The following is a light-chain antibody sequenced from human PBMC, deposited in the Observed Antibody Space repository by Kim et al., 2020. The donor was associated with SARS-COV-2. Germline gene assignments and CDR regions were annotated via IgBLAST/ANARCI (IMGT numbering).Light chain of an antibody. Sequence: SPGERASLACRASQSVSSNLAWYQHKPGQPPRLIIYGASSRAAGVPARFSGRGSGTEFTLTISSLQSEDLAVYYCQQYDDWPPGYTFGQGTKLEI. CDR1: QSVSSN. CDR2: GAS. J-gene: IGKJ2*01. CDR3: QQYDDWPPGYT. V-gene: IGKV3-15*01.